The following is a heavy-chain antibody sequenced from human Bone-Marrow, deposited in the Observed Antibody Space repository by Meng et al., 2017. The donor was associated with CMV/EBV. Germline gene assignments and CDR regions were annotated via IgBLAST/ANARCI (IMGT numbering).Heavy chain of an antibody. Sequence: GGSLRLSCAASGFTFSSYWMSWVRQAPGKGLEWVANIKQDGSEKYYVDSVKGRFTISRDNAKNSLYLQMNSLRAEDTAVYYCARVGGYSYGNYYYYYGMDVWGQGTTVTFSS. CDR1: GFTFSSYW. CDR3: ARVGGYSYGNYYYYYGMDV. CDR2: IKQDGSEK. J-gene: IGHJ6*02. V-gene: IGHV3-7*01. D-gene: IGHD5-18*01.